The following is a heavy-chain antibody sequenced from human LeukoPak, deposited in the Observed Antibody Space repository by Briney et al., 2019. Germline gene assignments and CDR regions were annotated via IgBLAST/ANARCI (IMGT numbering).Heavy chain of an antibody. D-gene: IGHD6-13*01. J-gene: IGHJ4*02. CDR1: GGSFSSYY. V-gene: IGHV4-4*07. Sequence: SETLSLTCTVSGGSFSSYYWSWIRQPAGKGLEWIGRIYTSGSTNYNPSLKSRVTMSVDTSKNQFSLKLSSVTAADTAVYYCAREAYSSSSFALDYWGQGTLVTVSS. CDR3: AREAYSSSSFALDY. CDR2: IYTSGST.